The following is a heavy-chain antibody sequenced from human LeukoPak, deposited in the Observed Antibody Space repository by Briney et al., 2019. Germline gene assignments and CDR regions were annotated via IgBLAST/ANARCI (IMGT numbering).Heavy chain of an antibody. CDR3: AKGGGIAAPGGDFDY. CDR2: ISGSSSST. V-gene: IGHV3-23*01. J-gene: IGHJ4*02. CDR1: GFTFSIYA. D-gene: IGHD6-13*01. Sequence: PGGSLRLSCAPSGFTFSIYAMSWVRQAPGKGPEWVSGISGSSSSTYFSGSVKGRFTISRDNSKNTLSLQMNSLRAEDTAVYYCAKGGGIAAPGGDFDYWGQGTLVTVSS.